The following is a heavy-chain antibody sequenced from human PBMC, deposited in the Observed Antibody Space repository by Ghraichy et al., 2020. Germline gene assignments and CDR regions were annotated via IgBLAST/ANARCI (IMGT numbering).Heavy chain of an antibody. CDR2: INPNSGGT. D-gene: IGHD2-21*02. CDR1: GYTFTGYY. V-gene: IGHV1-2*06. Sequence: ASVKVSCKASGYTFTGYYMHWVRQAPGQGLEWMGRINPNSGGTNYAQKFQGRVTMTRDTSISTAYMELSRLRSDDTAVYYCARDPVVTAPYYYYGMDVWGQGTTVTVSS. CDR3: ARDPVVTAPYYYYGMDV. J-gene: IGHJ6*02.